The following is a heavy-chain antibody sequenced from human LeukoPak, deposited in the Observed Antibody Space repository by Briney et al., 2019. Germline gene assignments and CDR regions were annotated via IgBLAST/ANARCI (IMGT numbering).Heavy chain of an antibody. CDR2: ISSTSTDI. V-gene: IGHV3-21*01. CDR3: ARDVYGSGSNPGPADY. J-gene: IGHJ4*02. Sequence: PGGGLRLSCAASRFTFSSYSVNWVCHAPRRGLQWVSSISSTSTDIYYADSLKGRFTISRDNAKNSLYLQMNSLRAEDTAVYYCARDVYGSGSNPGPADYWGQGTLVTVSS. D-gene: IGHD3-10*01. CDR1: RFTFSSYS.